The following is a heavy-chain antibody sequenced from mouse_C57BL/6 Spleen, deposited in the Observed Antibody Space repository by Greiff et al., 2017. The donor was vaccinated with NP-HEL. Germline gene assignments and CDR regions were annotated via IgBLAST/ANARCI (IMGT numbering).Heavy chain of an antibody. J-gene: IGHJ1*03. CDR2: IYPRSGNT. V-gene: IGHV1-81*01. CDR3: AMEIPYWYFDV. CDR1: GYTFTSYG. Sequence: VQLQQSGAELARPGASVKLSCKASGYTFTSYGISWVKQRTGQGLEWIGEIYPRSGNTYYNEKFKGKATLTADKSSSTAYMELRSLTSEDSAVYFCAMEIPYWYFDVWGTGTTVTVSS.